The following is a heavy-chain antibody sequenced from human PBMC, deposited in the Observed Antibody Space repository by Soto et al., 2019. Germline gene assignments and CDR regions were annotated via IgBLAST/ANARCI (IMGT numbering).Heavy chain of an antibody. Sequence: QVQLQESGPGLVKPSQTLSLTCSVSGGSISSDGYYWSWVRQHPGKGLEWIGYISTSVRTYFHPSLMSRLTISLDTSKNKFSLKLSSVTAADTAVYYCARGRNIVLESSTGGFDFWGQGTLVNVSS. D-gene: IGHD2-2*01. CDR2: ISTSVRT. CDR3: ARGRNIVLESSTGGFDF. V-gene: IGHV4-31*02. J-gene: IGHJ4*02. CDR1: GGSISSDGYY.